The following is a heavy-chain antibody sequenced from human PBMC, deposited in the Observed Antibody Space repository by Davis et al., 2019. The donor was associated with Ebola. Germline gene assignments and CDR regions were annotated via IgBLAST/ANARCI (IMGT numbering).Heavy chain of an antibody. D-gene: IGHD3-10*01. CDR2: ISAYNGNT. V-gene: IGHV1-18*04. J-gene: IGHJ6*02. Sequence: AASVKVSCKASGFTFTDYGITWVRQAPGQGLEWMGWISAYNGNTNSAQKLQGRVTMTTDTSTTTAYLELRSLRSDDTAVYYGARDGSLLSFGELFVARWGMDVWGQGTTVTVSS. CDR3: ARDGSLLSFGELFVARWGMDV. CDR1: GFTFTDYG.